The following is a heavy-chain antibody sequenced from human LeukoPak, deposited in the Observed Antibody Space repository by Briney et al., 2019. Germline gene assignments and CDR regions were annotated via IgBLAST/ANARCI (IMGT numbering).Heavy chain of an antibody. Sequence: ASVKVSCKASGYTFTDRYIHWVRQAPGQGLEWMGWINPNSGGTNYAQKFQGRVSMTRDTSISTVYMELSRLRSDDTAVYYCARDVDSSGYVGNWGQGTLITVSS. CDR2: INPNSGGT. D-gene: IGHD3-22*01. CDR3: ARDVDSSGYVGN. V-gene: IGHV1-2*02. J-gene: IGHJ4*02. CDR1: GYTFTDRY.